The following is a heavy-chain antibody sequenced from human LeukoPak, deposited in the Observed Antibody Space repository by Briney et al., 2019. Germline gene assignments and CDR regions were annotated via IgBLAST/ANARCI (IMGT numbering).Heavy chain of an antibody. J-gene: IGHJ4*02. Sequence: GGSLRLSCAPSGFTFSSYSMNWVRQAPGKGLEWVSSISSSSSYIYYADSVKGRFTISRDNAKNSLYLQMNSLRAEDTAVYYCASDYYGSGSYYTLAFDYWGQGTLVTVSS. V-gene: IGHV3-21*01. CDR2: ISSSSSYI. CDR3: ASDYYGSGSYYTLAFDY. CDR1: GFTFSSYS. D-gene: IGHD3-10*01.